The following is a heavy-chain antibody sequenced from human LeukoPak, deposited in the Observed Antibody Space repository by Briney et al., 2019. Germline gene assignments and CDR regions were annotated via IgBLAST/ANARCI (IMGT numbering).Heavy chain of an antibody. CDR3: ARGSEEWLALIYYMDV. CDR1: GFTFSSYW. J-gene: IGHJ6*03. D-gene: IGHD3-3*01. V-gene: IGHV3-7*01. Sequence: GGSLRLSCAASGFTFSSYWMSWVRQAPGKGLEWVANIKQDGSEKYYVDSVKGRFTISRDNAKNSLYLQMNSLRAEDTAVYYCARGSEEWLALIYYMDVWGKGTTVTVSS. CDR2: IKQDGSEK.